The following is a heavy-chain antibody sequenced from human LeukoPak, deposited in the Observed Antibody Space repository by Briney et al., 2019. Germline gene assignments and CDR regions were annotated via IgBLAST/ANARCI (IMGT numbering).Heavy chain of an antibody. J-gene: IGHJ4*02. CDR1: GFTVSSNY. CDR2: IYTSGTT. V-gene: IGHV3-53*01. CDR3: ARVTTSGSYKFDY. Sequence: PGGSLRLSCAASGFTVSSNYMSWVRQAPGKGLELVSLIYTSGTTYYVDSVKGRFTISRDNSKNTLYLQMNSLRAEDTAVYYCARVTTSGSYKFDYWGQGTLVTVSS. D-gene: IGHD3-10*01.